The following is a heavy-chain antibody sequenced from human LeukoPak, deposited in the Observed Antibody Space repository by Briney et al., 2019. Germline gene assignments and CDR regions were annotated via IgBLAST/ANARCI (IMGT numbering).Heavy chain of an antibody. J-gene: IGHJ4*02. D-gene: IGHD3-3*01. V-gene: IGHV1-2*06. CDR2: IDINSGGI. CDR1: GYTFIDHW. CDR3: ARDRDGGVGTLDY. Sequence: ASVKVSCKASGYTFIDHWIHWVRQAPGQGLEWMGRIDINSGGINYAQKFQGRVTMTRATSISTAYMELSRLRFDDTAVYYCARDRDGGVGTLDYWGQGTLVPVSS.